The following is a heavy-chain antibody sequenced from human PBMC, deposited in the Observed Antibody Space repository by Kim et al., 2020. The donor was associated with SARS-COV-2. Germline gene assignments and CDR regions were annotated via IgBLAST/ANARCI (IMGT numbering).Heavy chain of an antibody. V-gene: IGHV3-21*01. CDR1: GFTSDPYT. Sequence: GGSLRLSCVASGFTSDPYTMNWVRRTPGKGLEWVASISENSINIKYADSVNGRFTVSRDSAKKSLHLQMSSLRPEDTAIYHCARMGGAAVRGNYYFDLWGQGTLVIVSS. J-gene: IGHJ4*02. CDR3: ARMGGAAVRGNYYFDL. CDR2: ISENSINI. D-gene: IGHD6-13*01.